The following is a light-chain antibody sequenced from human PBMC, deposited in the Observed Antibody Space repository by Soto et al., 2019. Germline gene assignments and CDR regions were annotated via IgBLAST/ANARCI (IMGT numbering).Light chain of an antibody. CDR3: SSSTSGFYV. CDR2: DVS. CDR1: SSDVGGYNY. Sequence: QSALTQPASVSGSPGQSITISCTGTSSDVGGYNYVSWYQQHPGKAPKLMIYDVSDRPSGVSNRFSGSKSGNTASLTISGLQAEDEADYYCSSSTSGFYVFGTGTKVTVL. J-gene: IGLJ1*01. V-gene: IGLV2-14*01.